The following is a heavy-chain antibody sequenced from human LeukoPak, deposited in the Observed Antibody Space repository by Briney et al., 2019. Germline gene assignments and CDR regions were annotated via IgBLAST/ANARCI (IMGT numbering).Heavy chain of an antibody. CDR3: ARSRSIAARVNSLDP. Sequence: GGSLRLSCAASGFSFSSYSINWVRQAPGKGLEWVSSNSRSSDYIYYAHSVKGRFTISRDNAKSSLYLQMNNLRAEDTAVYYCARSRSIAARVNSLDPWGQGTLITVSS. D-gene: IGHD6-6*01. J-gene: IGHJ5*02. CDR2: NSRSSDYI. V-gene: IGHV3-21*01. CDR1: GFSFSSYS.